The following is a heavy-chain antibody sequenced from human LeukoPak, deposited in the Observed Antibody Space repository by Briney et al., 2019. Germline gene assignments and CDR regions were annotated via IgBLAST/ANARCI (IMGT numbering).Heavy chain of an antibody. CDR1: GYTFTGYY. J-gene: IGHJ5*02. V-gene: IGHV1-2*02. Sequence: VASVKVSCKASGYTFTGYYIHWVRQAPGQGLEWMGWINPNSGGTNYAQKFQGRVTMTRDTSISTAYMELTRLTSDDTAVYYCARGGYESNSVRGVIIRDWFDPWGQGTLVTVSS. CDR3: ARGGYESNSVRGVIIRDWFDP. CDR2: INPNSGGT. D-gene: IGHD3-10*01.